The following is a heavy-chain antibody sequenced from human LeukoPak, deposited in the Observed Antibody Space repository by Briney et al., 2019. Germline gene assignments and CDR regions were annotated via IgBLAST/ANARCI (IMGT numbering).Heavy chain of an antibody. V-gene: IGHV3-48*03. Sequence: PGGSLRLSCAASGFTFSSFPMNWVRQAPGKALEWVSHISRTGSAISYAGSVKGRFTITRDNAKNSLFLQMNSLGPEDTAVYYCARDGRHYYCSGNYYSKDAFDIWGQGTMVTVSS. CDR1: GFTFSSFP. CDR2: ISRTGSAI. J-gene: IGHJ3*02. CDR3: ARDGRHYYCSGNYYSKDAFDI. D-gene: IGHD3-10*01.